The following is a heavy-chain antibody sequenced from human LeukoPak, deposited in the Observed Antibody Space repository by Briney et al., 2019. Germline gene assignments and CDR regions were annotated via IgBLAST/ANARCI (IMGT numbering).Heavy chain of an antibody. CDR2: IYYSGST. J-gene: IGHJ4*02. CDR3: ARRTHCGGDCYTFDY. Sequence: SETLSLTCTVSGYSISSGYYWGWIRQPPGKGLEWIGYIYYSGSTNYNPSLKSRVTISVDTSKNQFSLKLSSVTAADTAVYYCARRTHCGGDCYTFDYWGQGTLVTVSS. CDR1: GYSISSGYY. V-gene: IGHV4-61*01. D-gene: IGHD2-21*02.